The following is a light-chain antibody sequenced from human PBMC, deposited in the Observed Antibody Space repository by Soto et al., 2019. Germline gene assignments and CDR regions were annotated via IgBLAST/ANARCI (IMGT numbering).Light chain of an antibody. CDR2: PAS. CDR1: QDISTS. J-gene: IGKJ2*03. Sequence: DIQLTQSPSFLSASVGDRVTVSCRASQDISTSLAWFQQKAGKVPQLLVYPASTLQDGVPSRVSGSGFSTYFSLTFDNLPAEDFATYDCQHLRTYPFSFGPGTKLDI. CDR3: QHLRTYPFS. V-gene: IGKV1-9*01.